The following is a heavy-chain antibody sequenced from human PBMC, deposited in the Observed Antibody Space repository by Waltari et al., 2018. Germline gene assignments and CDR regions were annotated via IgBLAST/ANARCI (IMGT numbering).Heavy chain of an antibody. J-gene: IGHJ4*02. Sequence: QLQLQESGPGLVKPSETLSLTCTVSGGSISSSSYYWGWIRQPPGKGLEWIGSIYYSGSTYYNPSLKSRVTISVDTSKNQFSLKLSSVTAADTAVYYCARGKGYYYDSSGYSPPSYWGQGTLVTVSS. V-gene: IGHV4-39*07. CDR3: ARGKGYYYDSSGYSPPSY. CDR1: GGSISSSSYY. D-gene: IGHD3-22*01. CDR2: IYYSGST.